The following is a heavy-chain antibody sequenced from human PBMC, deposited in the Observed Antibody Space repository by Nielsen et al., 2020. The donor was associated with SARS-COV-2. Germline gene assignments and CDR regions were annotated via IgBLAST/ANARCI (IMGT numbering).Heavy chain of an antibody. CDR2: IYYRGIT. J-gene: IGHJ4*02. CDR1: GASINSSNYY. V-gene: IGHV4-39*01. D-gene: IGHD4-17*01. Sequence: SETLSLTCTVSGASINSSNYYWGWVRQPPGKGLEWIGTIYYRGITNYSPSLKSRVTISVDTSKNQFSLTLSSVTATDTAVYYCARHRRGGDFQYWGQGTLVIASS. CDR3: ARHRRGGDFQY.